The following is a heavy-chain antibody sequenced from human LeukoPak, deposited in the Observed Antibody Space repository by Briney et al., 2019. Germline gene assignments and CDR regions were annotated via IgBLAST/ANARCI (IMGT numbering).Heavy chain of an antibody. V-gene: IGHV3-11*01. J-gene: IGHJ4*02. Sequence: PGGSLRLSCAASGSTLSHYYMTCIRQAPGKGLEWLSCISSSGDTIYYADSVKGRFTVSRDNAENSLYLQMNTLRAEDTAMYYCARQGSEIDYWGQGTLVTVSS. CDR2: ISSSGDTI. CDR3: ARQGSEIDY. CDR1: GSTLSHYY.